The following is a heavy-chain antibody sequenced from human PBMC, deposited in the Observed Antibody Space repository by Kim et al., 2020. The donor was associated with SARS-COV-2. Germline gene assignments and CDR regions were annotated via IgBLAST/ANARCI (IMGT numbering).Heavy chain of an antibody. D-gene: IGHD1-26*01. Sequence: SETLSLTCTVSLGSISSSAYYWGWIRQAPGKGLEWSWSIYYSVTTYYNPSLKSRVTISVDTSKNQVSLKLRSVTATATAVDFFASDSLHADPLYFWG. CDR3: ASDSLHADPLYF. V-gene: IGHV4-39*01. CDR1: LGSISSSAYY. CDR2: IYYSVTT. J-gene: IGHJ3*01.